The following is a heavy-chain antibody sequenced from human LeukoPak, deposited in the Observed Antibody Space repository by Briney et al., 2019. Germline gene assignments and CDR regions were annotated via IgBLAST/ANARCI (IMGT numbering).Heavy chain of an antibody. Sequence: ASVKVSCKASGGTFSSYAISWVRQAPGQGLEWMGGIIPIFGTANYAQKSQGRVTITADKSTSTAYMELSSLRSEDTAVYYCAREGSGYSGYDHNWFDPWGQGTLVTVSS. D-gene: IGHD5-12*01. CDR1: GGTFSSYA. V-gene: IGHV1-69*06. CDR3: AREGSGYSGYDHNWFDP. J-gene: IGHJ5*02. CDR2: IIPIFGTA.